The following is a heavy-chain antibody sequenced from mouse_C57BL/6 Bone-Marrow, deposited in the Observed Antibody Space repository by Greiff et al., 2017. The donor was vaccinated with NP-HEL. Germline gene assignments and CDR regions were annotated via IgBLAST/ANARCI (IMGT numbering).Heavy chain of an antibody. V-gene: IGHV1-18*01. CDR1: GYTFTDYN. D-gene: IGHD2-4*01. CDR2: INPNNGGT. J-gene: IGHJ2*01. CDR3: ARSYDYDGKTYYFDY. Sequence: EVKLMESGPELVKPGASVKIPCKASGYTFTDYNMDWVKQSHGKSLEWIGDINPNNGGTIYNQKFKGKATLTVDKSSSTAYMELRSLTSEDTAVYYCARSYDYDGKTYYFDYWGQGTTLTVSS.